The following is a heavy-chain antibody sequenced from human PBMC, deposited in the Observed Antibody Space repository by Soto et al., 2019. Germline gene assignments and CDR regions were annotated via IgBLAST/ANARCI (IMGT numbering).Heavy chain of an antibody. CDR3: VTAPLYSNMWQALFDP. Sequence: QVQLVQSGAEVRGPGASVKVSCKASGYTFTTYAIHWVRLAPGQRLECMGWINAGHGDTQSSQKFEDRVTFTRDTSANTASMELRTLRSEDTAVSFCVTAPLYSNMWQALFDPWGQGTLVTVSS. J-gene: IGHJ5*02. D-gene: IGHD4-4*01. CDR1: GYTFTTYA. CDR2: INAGHGDT. V-gene: IGHV1-3*01.